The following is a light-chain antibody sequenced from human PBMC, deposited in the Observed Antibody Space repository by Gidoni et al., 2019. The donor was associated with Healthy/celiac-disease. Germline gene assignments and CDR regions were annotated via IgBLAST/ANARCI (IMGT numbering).Light chain of an antibody. CDR1: QSVSSY. CDR3: QQRSNWPPLT. J-gene: IGKJ4*01. V-gene: IGKV3-11*01. CDR2: DAS. Sequence: EIVLTQSPATLSLSPGERATLSCSASQSVSSYLAWYQQKPGQAPRRLIYDASNRATGIPARFSGSGSGTDFTLTISSLEPEDFAVYYCQQRSNWPPLTFGGGTKVEIK.